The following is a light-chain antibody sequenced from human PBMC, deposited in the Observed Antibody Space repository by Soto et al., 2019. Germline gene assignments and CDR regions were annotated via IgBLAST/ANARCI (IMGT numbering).Light chain of an antibody. J-gene: IGKJ2*01. CDR3: QRYGSSPPQST. CDR2: GAS. CDR1: QSVSSSY. V-gene: IGKV3-20*01. Sequence: EIVLTQSAGTLSLSPGERATLSCRASQSVSSSYLAWYQQKPGQAPRLLIYGASSRATGIPDRCSGSGSGTNFTRTISTLEPEDFAVYNGQRYGSSPPQSTFGEATKLDIK.